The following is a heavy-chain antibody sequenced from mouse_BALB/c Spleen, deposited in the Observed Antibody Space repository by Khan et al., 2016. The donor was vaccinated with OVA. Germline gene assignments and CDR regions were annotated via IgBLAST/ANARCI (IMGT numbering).Heavy chain of an antibody. CDR3: ARGIYYISTCYAMEY. Sequence: DLVKPGASVKLSCTASGYSFTNYWINWIKQRPGQGLEWIGRIAPGSGSTYYNEMFKGKATLTVDTSSNTAYIQLSSLSAEDSAVYFCARGIYYISTCYAMEYWGQGTSVTVAS. D-gene: IGHD1-1*01. V-gene: IGHV1S41*01. J-gene: IGHJ4*01. CDR1: GYSFTNYW. CDR2: IAPGSGST.